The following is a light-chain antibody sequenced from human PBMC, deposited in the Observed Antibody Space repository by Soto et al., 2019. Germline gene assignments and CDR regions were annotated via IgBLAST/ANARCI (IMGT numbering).Light chain of an antibody. CDR1: QGIRSD. Sequence: DIQMTQSPSSLSASVGDRVTITCRASQGIRSDLGWYQQKPGKAPKRLIYAASRLQSGVPSRFSAGGSGTEFILTISSLLPEDFATYYCLQHNDYPYTFGQGTKVEIK. V-gene: IGKV1-17*01. CDR3: LQHNDYPYT. CDR2: AAS. J-gene: IGKJ2*01.